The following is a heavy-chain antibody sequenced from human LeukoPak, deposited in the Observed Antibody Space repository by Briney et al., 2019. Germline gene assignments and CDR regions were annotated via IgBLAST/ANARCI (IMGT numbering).Heavy chain of an antibody. CDR1: GGSISSYY. CDR2: IYYSGST. CDR3: ARASITMNDAFDI. D-gene: IGHD3-22*01. V-gene: IGHV4-59*01. J-gene: IGHJ3*02. Sequence: SETLSLTCTVSGGSISSYYWSWIRQPPGRGRGWIGYIYYSGSTNYNPSLKSRVTISVDTSKNQFSLKLSSVTAADTAVYYCARASITMNDAFDIWGQGTMVTVSS.